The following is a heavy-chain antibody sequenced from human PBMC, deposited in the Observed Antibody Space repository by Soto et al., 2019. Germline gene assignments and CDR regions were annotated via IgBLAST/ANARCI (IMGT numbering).Heavy chain of an antibody. V-gene: IGHV3-21*01. CDR3: AREMGIVVVPAVTFDY. Sequence: GGSLRLSCAASGFTFSSYSMNWVRQAPGKGLEWVSSISSSSSYIYYADSVKGRFTISRDNAKNSLYLQMNSLRAEDTAVYYCAREMGIVVVPAVTFDYWGQGTLVTVSS. J-gene: IGHJ4*02. D-gene: IGHD2-2*03. CDR1: GFTFSSYS. CDR2: ISSSSSYI.